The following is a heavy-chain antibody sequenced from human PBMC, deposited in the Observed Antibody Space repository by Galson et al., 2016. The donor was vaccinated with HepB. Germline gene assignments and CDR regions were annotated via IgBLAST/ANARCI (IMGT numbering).Heavy chain of an antibody. CDR1: GFAFSSYA. V-gene: IGHV3-23*01. J-gene: IGHJ6*02. CDR2: ISDSGRTT. CDR3: ANLRGGYCGPRYYDYYNGMDV. D-gene: IGHD3-22*01. Sequence: SLRLSCAASGFAFSSYAMSWVRQAPGKGLEWVSAISDSGRTTYYPDSVKGRFTISRDNSRNTLHLQMNSLTAEDTAIYYCANLRGGYCGPRYYDYYNGMDVWGQGTTVTVSS.